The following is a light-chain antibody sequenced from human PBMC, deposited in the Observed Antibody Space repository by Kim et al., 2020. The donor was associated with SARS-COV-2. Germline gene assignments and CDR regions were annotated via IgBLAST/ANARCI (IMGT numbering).Light chain of an antibody. Sequence: QRVTISCTGSSSNLGAGYFVQWYQQLPGTAPKLLIYDNTNRPSGIPDRFSGSKSGTSASLTITGLQAEDEADYYCQSYDRSLSGYVFGTGTKVTVL. CDR3: QSYDRSLSGYV. CDR2: DNT. CDR1: SSNLGAGYF. V-gene: IGLV1-40*01. J-gene: IGLJ1*01.